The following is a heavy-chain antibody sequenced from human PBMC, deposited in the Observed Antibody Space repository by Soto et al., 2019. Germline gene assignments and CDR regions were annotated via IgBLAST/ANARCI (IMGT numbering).Heavy chain of an antibody. CDR3: AKDYGSGWTMGDF. CDR1: GFTFSSYG. V-gene: IGHV3-30*18. D-gene: IGHD6-19*01. CDR2: ISYDGSNK. J-gene: IGHJ4*02. Sequence: SLRLSCAASGFTFSSYGMHWVRQAPGKGLEWVAVISYDGSNKFYADSVKGRFTISRDNSKNTLYLQVNSLRAEDTAMYYCAKDYGSGWTMGDFWGQGTLVTVSS.